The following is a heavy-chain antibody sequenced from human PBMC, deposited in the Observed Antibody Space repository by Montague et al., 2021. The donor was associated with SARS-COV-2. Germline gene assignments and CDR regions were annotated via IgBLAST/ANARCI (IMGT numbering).Heavy chain of an antibody. CDR3: AKDVRIGYGDHQNGFDY. CDR1: GFTFDDYA. V-gene: IGHV3-9*01. J-gene: IGHJ4*02. CDR2: ISWNSGSV. Sequence: SLRLSCAASGFTFDDYAMHWVRQAPGKGLEWVSGISWNSGSVGYADSAKGRFTISRDNAKNSLYLQMNSLRAEDTALYYCAKDVRIGYGDHQNGFDYWGQGTLVTVSS. D-gene: IGHD4-17*01.